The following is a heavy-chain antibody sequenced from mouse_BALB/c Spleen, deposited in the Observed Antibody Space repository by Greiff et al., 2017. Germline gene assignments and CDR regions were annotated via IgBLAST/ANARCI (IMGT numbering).Heavy chain of an antibody. Sequence: VQLQQSGPELVKPGASVKMSFKASGYTFTSYVMHWVKQKPGQGLEWIGYINPYNDGTKYNEKFKGKATLTSDKSSSTAYMELSSLTSEDSAVYYCASGIYYDYGGDAMDYWGQGTSVTVSS. CDR2: INPYNDGT. CDR1: GYTFTSYV. J-gene: IGHJ4*01. CDR3: ASGIYYDYGGDAMDY. V-gene: IGHV1-14*01. D-gene: IGHD2-4*01.